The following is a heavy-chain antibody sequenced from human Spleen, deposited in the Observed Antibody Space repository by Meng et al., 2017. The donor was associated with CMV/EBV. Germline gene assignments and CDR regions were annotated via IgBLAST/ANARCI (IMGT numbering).Heavy chain of an antibody. J-gene: IGHJ4*02. CDR1: GFSFSTYW. Sequence: GGSLRLSCAASGFSFSTYWMTWVRQARGKGLEWVANIKQDGSEKYYADSVTGRFTISRDNAKNSLYLQMSSLRDEDTAVYFCARQGVMVFGVVKLYYFDYWGQGTLVTVSS. CDR2: IKQDGSEK. V-gene: IGHV3-7*01. CDR3: ARQGVMVFGVVKLYYFDY. D-gene: IGHD3/OR15-3a*01.